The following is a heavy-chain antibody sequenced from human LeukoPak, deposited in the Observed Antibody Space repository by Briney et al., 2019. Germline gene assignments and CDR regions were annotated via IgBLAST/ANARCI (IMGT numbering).Heavy chain of an antibody. D-gene: IGHD6-13*01. Sequence: PSETLSLTCAVYGGSFSGYYWSWIRQPPGKGLEWIGEINHSGSTNYNPSLKSRVTISVDTSKNQFSLKLRSVTAADTAVYYCARIPRYSSTRNYFDYWGQGTLVTVSS. CDR1: GGSFSGYY. V-gene: IGHV4-34*01. J-gene: IGHJ4*02. CDR3: ARIPRYSSTRNYFDY. CDR2: INHSGST.